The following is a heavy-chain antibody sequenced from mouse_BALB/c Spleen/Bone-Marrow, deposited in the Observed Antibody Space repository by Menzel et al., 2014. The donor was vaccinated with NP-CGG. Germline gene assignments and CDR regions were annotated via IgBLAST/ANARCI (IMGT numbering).Heavy chain of an antibody. D-gene: IGHD1-1*01. Sequence: EVQLVESGGGSVQPGGSLRLSCATSGFTFTDYYMSWVRQPPGKALEWLGFIRNKPNGYTTEYSASVKGRFTISRDNSQSILYLQMNTLRVEDSATYYCTRDMGLLRFDYWGQGTTLTVSS. CDR2: IRNKPNGYTT. CDR3: TRDMGLLRFDY. V-gene: IGHV7-3*02. CDR1: GFTFTDYY. J-gene: IGHJ2*01.